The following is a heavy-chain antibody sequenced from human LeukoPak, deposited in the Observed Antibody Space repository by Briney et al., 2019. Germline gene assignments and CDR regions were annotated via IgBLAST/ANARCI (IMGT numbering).Heavy chain of an antibody. CDR3: AKRGGSTTTWFDY. CDR1: GFTFSSYT. D-gene: IGHD2-2*01. V-gene: IGHV3-23*01. CDR2: ISAGGAGT. Sequence: GGSLRLSCAASGFTFSSYTMSWVRQAPGKGLEWVSAISAGGAGTYYADSVKGRFTISRDNSKNTLYLQMNSLRAEDTAVYYCAKRGGSTTTWFDYWGQGTVVTVSS. J-gene: IGHJ4*02.